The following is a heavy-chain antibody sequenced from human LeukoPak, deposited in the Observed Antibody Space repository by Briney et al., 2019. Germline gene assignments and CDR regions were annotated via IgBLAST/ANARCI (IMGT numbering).Heavy chain of an antibody. CDR2: ISSSGRTI. D-gene: IGHD5-12*01. V-gene: IGHV3-48*03. CDR1: GFTFSSYE. Sequence: GGALRLSCAACGFTFSSYEMNWVRQAPGKGGEGVSYISSSGRTIYYAGSVKRRFTISRDNATNSLYLQMNSLSAEDTAVYYCARYGYSGYWGQGTLVTVSS. J-gene: IGHJ4*02. CDR3: ARYGYSGY.